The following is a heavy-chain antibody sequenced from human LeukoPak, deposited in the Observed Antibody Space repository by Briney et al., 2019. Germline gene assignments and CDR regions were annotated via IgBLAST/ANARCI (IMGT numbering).Heavy chain of an antibody. J-gene: IGHJ3*02. Sequence: PSETLSLTCTVSGGSISSSSYYWGWIRQPPGKGLEWIGSIYYSGSTYYNPSLKSRVTISVDTSKNQFSLKLSSVTAADTAVYYCARRIPRIAAAGTINAFDTRGQGTMVTVSS. CDR1: GGSISSSSYY. V-gene: IGHV4-39*07. CDR3: ARRIPRIAAAGTINAFDT. CDR2: IYYSGST. D-gene: IGHD6-13*01.